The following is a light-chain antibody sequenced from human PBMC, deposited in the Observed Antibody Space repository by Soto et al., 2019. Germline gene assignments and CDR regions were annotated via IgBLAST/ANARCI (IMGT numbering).Light chain of an antibody. J-gene: IGLJ1*01. V-gene: IGLV2-14*01. CDR3: SSFTRSSTYV. CDR1: SSVVGAYNF. CDR2: EVN. Sequence: QSALTQPASVSGSPGQSITISCTGTSSVVGAYNFVSWYQQYPGKAPKVMIYEVNNRPSGVSNRFSGSKSGNTASLTISGLQAEDEADCYCSSFTRSSTYVFGSGTKVTVL.